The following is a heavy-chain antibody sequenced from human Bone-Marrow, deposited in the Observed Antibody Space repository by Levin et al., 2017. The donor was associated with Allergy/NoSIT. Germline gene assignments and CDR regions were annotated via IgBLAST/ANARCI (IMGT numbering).Heavy chain of an antibody. Sequence: GASVKVSCKASGYTFSLYGISWVRQAPGQGLEWMGWISAYNGKTNYGQKLQGRVTMTTDTSTSTVYMELRSLRSDDTAVYYCARVDYYDSSGYFSIWGQGTLVTVSS. V-gene: IGHV1-18*01. CDR2: ISAYNGKT. CDR1: GYTFSLYG. J-gene: IGHJ4*02. D-gene: IGHD3-22*01. CDR3: ARVDYYDSSGYFSI.